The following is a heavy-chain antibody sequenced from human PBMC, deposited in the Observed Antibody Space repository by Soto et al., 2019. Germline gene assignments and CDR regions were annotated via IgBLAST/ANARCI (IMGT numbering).Heavy chain of an antibody. CDR1: GGTFSSYA. J-gene: IGHJ6*02. V-gene: IGHV1-69*13. CDR3: ARSQGSSTSLEIYYYYYYGMDV. D-gene: IGHD2-2*01. CDR2: IIPISGTA. Sequence: SVKVSCKASGGTFSSYAISWVRQAPGQGLEWMRGIIPISGTANYAQKFQGRVTITADESTSTAYMELSSLRSEDTAVYYCARSQGSSTSLEIYYYYYYGMDVWGQGTKVTVSS.